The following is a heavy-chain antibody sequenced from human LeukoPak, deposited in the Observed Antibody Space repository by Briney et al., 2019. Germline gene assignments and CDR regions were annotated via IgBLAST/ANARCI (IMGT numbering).Heavy chain of an antibody. CDR2: IKQGGSEK. CDR3: ARASRSGYYYPLGY. V-gene: IGHV3-7*03. D-gene: IGHD3-22*01. J-gene: IGHJ4*02. Sequence: GGSLRLSCAASGFIFNNYWMSWVSQAAGEGLEWVANIKQGGSEKYYVDSVKGRFTISRDSAKNSVYLQMNSLRAEDTAVYYCARASRSGYYYPLGYWGQGTLVTVSS. CDR1: GFIFNNYW.